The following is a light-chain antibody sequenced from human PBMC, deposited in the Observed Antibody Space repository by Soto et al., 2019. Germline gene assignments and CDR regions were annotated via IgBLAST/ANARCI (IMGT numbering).Light chain of an antibody. J-gene: IGKJ1*01. CDR1: QGIRTD. V-gene: IGKV1-17*01. CDR2: AAS. Sequence: IQMTQSPSSLSASVGDRVTITCRASQGIRTDVGWFQQKPGKAPKRLIYAASSLQSGVPSRFSGSGSGTEFTLTISSLQPEDFATYYCLQDGSYPLTFGHGTKVEVK. CDR3: LQDGSYPLT.